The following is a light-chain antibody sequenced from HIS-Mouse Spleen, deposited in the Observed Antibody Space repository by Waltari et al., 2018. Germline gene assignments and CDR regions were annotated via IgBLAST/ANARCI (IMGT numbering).Light chain of an antibody. Sequence: QSALTQPAPVSASPGQPSATPCSATSSYHGGYNLVSWYQQHPGKAPKLMIYEGSKRPSGVSNRCSGSKSGNTASLTVSGLQAEDEADYYCCSYAGSSTWVFGGGTKLTVL. CDR3: CSYAGSSTWV. J-gene: IGLJ3*02. CDR2: EGS. CDR1: SSYHGGYNL. V-gene: IGLV2-23*01.